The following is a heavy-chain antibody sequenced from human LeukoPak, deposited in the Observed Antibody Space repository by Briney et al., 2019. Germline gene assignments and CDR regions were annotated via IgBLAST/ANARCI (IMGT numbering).Heavy chain of an antibody. Sequence: GRSLRLSCAASGFTFSSYGMHWVRQAPGKGLEWVAVISYDGSNKYYADSVKGRFTISGDNSKNTLYLQMNSLRAEDTAAYYCAKDRGPGIAGYFDYWGQGTLVTVSS. CDR1: GFTFSSYG. V-gene: IGHV3-30*18. CDR3: AKDRGPGIAGYFDY. CDR2: ISYDGSNK. J-gene: IGHJ4*02. D-gene: IGHD3-10*01.